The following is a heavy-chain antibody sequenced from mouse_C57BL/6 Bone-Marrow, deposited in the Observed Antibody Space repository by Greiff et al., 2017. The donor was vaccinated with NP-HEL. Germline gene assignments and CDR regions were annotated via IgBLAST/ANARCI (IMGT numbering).Heavy chain of an antibody. V-gene: IGHV1-78*01. CDR3: AITYIDY. CDR1: GYTFTDHT. D-gene: IGHD1-2*01. CDR2: IYPRGGST. J-gene: IGHJ2*01. Sequence: VQLQQSDAELVKPGASVTISCTVSGYTFTDHTIHWMQQRPEQGLEWIGYIYPRGGSTKYNEQFKGMATLNADKSSSTTNRQHTSLTSVDSAVNFCAITYIDYWGQGTTLTVSS.